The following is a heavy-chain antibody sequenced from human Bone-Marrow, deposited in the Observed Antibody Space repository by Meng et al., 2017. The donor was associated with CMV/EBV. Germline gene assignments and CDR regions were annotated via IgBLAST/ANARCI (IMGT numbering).Heavy chain of an antibody. J-gene: IGHJ3*02. D-gene: IGHD1-26*01. CDR1: GGTFSSYA. CDR3: ARARETIYDAFDI. Sequence: SVKVSCKASGGTFSSYAISWVRQAPGQGLEWMGVIIPIFGTANYAQKFQGRVTITTDESTSTAYMELSSLRSEDTAVYYCARARETIYDAFDIWGQGTMVTVSS. V-gene: IGHV1-69*05. CDR2: IIPIFGTA.